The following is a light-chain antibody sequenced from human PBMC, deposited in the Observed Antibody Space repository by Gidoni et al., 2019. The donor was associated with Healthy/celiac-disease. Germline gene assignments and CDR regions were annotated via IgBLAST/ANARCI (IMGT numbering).Light chain of an antibody. CDR3: QQRYSTPLT. V-gene: IGKV1-39*01. CDR2: AAS. Sequence: QMNQSPSSLSASVGDRVTITCRASQSISSYLHLYQQKPGKAPKLLIYAASSLQSGVPSRFSGSGSGTDFTLTISSLQPEDFATYYCQQRYSTPLTFGQGTKLEIK. CDR1: QSISSY. J-gene: IGKJ2*01.